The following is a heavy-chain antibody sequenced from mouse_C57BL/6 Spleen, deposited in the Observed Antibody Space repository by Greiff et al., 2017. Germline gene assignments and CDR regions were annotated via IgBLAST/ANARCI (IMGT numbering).Heavy chain of an antibody. Sequence: VQLQQSGAELVKPGASVKLSCTASGFNFNDYYMHWVKQRTEQGLEWIGMIDPEYGETKSAPKFQGKATITADTSSNPAYRPLDDLTSEYSAVSSCAPVGYDGAYWGQGTLVTVAA. CDR3: APVGYDGAY. J-gene: IGHJ3*01. CDR1: GFNFNDYY. D-gene: IGHD2-2*01. CDR2: IDPEYGET. V-gene: IGHV14-2*01.